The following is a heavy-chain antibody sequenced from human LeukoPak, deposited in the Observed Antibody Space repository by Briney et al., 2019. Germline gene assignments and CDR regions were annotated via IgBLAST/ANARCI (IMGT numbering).Heavy chain of an antibody. Sequence: PSETLSLTCTVSGGSISSYYWSWIRQPPGKGLEWIGYIYYSGSTNYNPSLKSRVTISVDTSKNQFSLKLSSVTAADTAVYYCARQYYYDSSGYYYVGYFDYWGQGTLVTVS. V-gene: IGHV4-59*08. D-gene: IGHD3-22*01. CDR1: GGSISSYY. CDR3: ARQYYYDSSGYYYVGYFDY. CDR2: IYYSGST. J-gene: IGHJ4*02.